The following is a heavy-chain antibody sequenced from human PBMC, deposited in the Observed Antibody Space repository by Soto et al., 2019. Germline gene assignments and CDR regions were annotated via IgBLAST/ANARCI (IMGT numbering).Heavy chain of an antibody. J-gene: IGHJ4*02. CDR3: ARGNPSGYDFDY. CDR1: GGSISSYY. D-gene: IGHD5-12*01. Sequence: PSETLSLTCTVSGGSISSYYWSWIRQPPGKGLEWIGYIYYSGSTNYNPSLKSRVTISVDTSKNQFSLKLSSVTAADTAVYYCARGNPSGYDFDYWGQGTLVTVSS. CDR2: IYYSGST. V-gene: IGHV4-59*01.